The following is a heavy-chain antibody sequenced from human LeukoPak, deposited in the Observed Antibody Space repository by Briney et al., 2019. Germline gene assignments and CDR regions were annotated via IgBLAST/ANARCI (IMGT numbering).Heavy chain of an antibody. CDR2: INHSGST. J-gene: IGHJ3*02. CDR3: ARDGNSGGSVDAFDI. CDR1: GGSFSGYY. V-gene: IGHV4-34*01. D-gene: IGHD3-10*01. Sequence: SETLSLTCAVYGGSFSGYYWSWIRQPPGKGLEWIGEINHSGSTNYNPSLKSRVTISVDTSKNQFSLKLSSVTAADTAVYYCARDGNSGGSVDAFDIWGQGTMVTVSS.